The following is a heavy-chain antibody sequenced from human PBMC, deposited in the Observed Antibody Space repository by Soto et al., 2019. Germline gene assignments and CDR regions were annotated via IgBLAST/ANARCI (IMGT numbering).Heavy chain of an antibody. CDR3: VRGGRFDYYYGMDV. D-gene: IGHD3-10*01. V-gene: IGHV1-69*12. Sequence: QVQLVQSGAEVTKPGSSVKVSCKASGGTFSSYAISWVRQAPGQGLEWMGGSIPIFGTANYAQKFQGSVTITEYESTSTAYMELSRLRSEDTAVYYCVRGGRFDYYYGMDVWGQGTTVTVSS. J-gene: IGHJ6*02. CDR1: GGTFSSYA. CDR2: SIPIFGTA.